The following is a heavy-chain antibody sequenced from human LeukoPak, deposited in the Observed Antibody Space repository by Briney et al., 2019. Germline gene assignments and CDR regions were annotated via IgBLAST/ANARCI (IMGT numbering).Heavy chain of an antibody. J-gene: IGHJ4*02. CDR1: GFTFTSYS. V-gene: IGHV3-23*01. CDR3: ARASGGYYDSSGSFDY. CDR2: TSDRGDYT. D-gene: IGHD3-22*01. Sequence: GGSLRLSCAASGFTFTSYSMSWVRQAPGKGLEWVSGTSDRGDYTYYADSVKGRITISRDNSKNMLYLQMNSLRAEDTAVYHCARASGGYYDSSGSFDYWGQGTLVTVSS.